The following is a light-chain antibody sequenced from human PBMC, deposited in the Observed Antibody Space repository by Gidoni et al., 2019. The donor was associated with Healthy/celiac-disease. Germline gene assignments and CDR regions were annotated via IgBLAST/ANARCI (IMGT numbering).Light chain of an antibody. CDR1: QSVSGSY. J-gene: IGKJ1*01. CDR2: GAS. Sequence: EIVLTQSPATLSLSPGERATLSCRASQSVSGSYLAWYQQKPGQAPRPLIYGASSRATGIPDRFSGSGSGTDFTLTISRLEPEDFAVYYCQQYGSSPWTFGQGTKVEIK. V-gene: IGKV3-20*01. CDR3: QQYGSSPWT.